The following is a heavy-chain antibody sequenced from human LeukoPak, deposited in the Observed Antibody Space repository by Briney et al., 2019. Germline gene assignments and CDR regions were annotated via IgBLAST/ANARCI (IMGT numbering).Heavy chain of an antibody. CDR1: GGTISNGGYY. D-gene: IGHD1-26*01. V-gene: IGHV4-31*03. Sequence: PSQTLSLTCTVTGGTISNGGYYRSWIRQHPGKGLEWIGYIYYSGSTYYNPSLKRRVTISVDTSKRQFSLKMSSVTAADTAVYYWAVKWYPNRDCFDILGQGTMVTVSS. J-gene: IGHJ3*02. CDR3: AVKWYPNRDCFDI. CDR2: IYYSGST.